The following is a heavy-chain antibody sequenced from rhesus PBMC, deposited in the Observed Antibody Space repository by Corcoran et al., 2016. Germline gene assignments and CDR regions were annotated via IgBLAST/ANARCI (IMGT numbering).Heavy chain of an antibody. D-gene: IGHD2-21*01. Sequence: QLQLQESGPGLVKPSETLSLTCAVSGGSISSNYWSWIRQPPGKELVWIGRISGSGRSTDYHPSLKSRVTISTDTSKNQFALKLSSVTAADTAVYYCARSLYWYIFDYWGQGVLVTVSS. J-gene: IGHJ4*01. CDR3: ARSLYWYIFDY. CDR1: GGSISSNY. CDR2: ISGSGRST. V-gene: IGHV4-173*01.